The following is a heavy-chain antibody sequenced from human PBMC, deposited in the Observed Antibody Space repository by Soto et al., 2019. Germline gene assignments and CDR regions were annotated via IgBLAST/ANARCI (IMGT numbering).Heavy chain of an antibody. D-gene: IGHD4-17*01. CDR1: GGTFSSYT. CDR3: ARVGPRGDYFY. CDR2: IIPILGIA. J-gene: IGHJ4*02. Sequence: QVQLVQSGAEVKKPGSSVKVSCKASGGTFSSYTISWVRQAPGQGLEWMGRIIPILGIANYAQKFQGRVTITADKSTSTAYMELSSLRSEDTAVYYCARVGPRGDYFYWGQGTLVTVSS. V-gene: IGHV1-69*02.